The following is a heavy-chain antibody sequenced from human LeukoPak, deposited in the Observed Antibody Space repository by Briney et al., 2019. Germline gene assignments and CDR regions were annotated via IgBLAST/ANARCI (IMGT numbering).Heavy chain of an antibody. CDR1: GFTFSSYA. Sequence: GRSLRLSCAASGFTFSSYAMHWVRQAAGKGLEWVAVISYDGSNKYYADSVKGRFTISRDNAKNSLYLQMSSLRAEDTAVYYCARDVGDGFFDYWGQGTLVTVSS. D-gene: IGHD5-24*01. V-gene: IGHV3-30-3*01. CDR3: ARDVGDGFFDY. J-gene: IGHJ4*02. CDR2: ISYDGSNK.